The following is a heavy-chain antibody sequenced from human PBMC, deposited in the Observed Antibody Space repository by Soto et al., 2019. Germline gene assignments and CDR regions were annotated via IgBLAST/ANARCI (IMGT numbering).Heavy chain of an antibody. V-gene: IGHV4-59*12. CDR1: GGSISSYY. CDR2: IYYSGST. Sequence: PSETLSLTCTVSGGSISSYYWSWIRQPPGKGLEWIGYIYYSGSTNYNPSLKSRVTISVDTSKNQFSLKLSSVTAADTAVYYCAREGHYDYIWGSYRPGPYFDYWGQGTLVTVSS. D-gene: IGHD3-16*02. J-gene: IGHJ4*02. CDR3: AREGHYDYIWGSYRPGPYFDY.